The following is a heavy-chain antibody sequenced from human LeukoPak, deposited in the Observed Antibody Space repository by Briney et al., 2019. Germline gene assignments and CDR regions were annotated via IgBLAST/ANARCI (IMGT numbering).Heavy chain of an antibody. V-gene: IGHV3-30*18. Sequence: GGSLRLSCAASGFTFSSYGMHWVRQAPGKGLEWVAVISYDGSNKYYADSVKGRFTISRDNSKNTLYLQMSSLRAEDTAVYYCAKDQMYYYDSSGYPPHGYFDYWGQGTLVTVSS. D-gene: IGHD3-22*01. CDR1: GFTFSSYG. J-gene: IGHJ4*02. CDR3: AKDQMYYYDSSGYPPHGYFDY. CDR2: ISYDGSNK.